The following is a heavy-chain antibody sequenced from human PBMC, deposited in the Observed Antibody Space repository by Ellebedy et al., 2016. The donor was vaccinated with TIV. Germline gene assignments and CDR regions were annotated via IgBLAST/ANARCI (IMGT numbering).Heavy chain of an antibody. D-gene: IGHD3-16*01. CDR1: GFTFSSYA. CDR3: AQKGADY. J-gene: IGHJ4*03. CDR2: FGVSGDST. Sequence: GESLKISCAASGFTFSSYAMSWVRQAPDKGLEWVSGFGVSGDSTYYADSVKGRFTISRDNSKNTLYLQMNSLRAEDTAVYYGAQKGADYWGQGTTVTVSS. V-gene: IGHV3-23*01.